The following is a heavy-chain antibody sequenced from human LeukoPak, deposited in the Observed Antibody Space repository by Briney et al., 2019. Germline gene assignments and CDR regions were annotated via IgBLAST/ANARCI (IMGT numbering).Heavy chain of an antibody. V-gene: IGHV4-34*01. CDR3: ARGRFLEWSYYYYMDV. CDR1: GGSFSGYY. J-gene: IGHJ6*03. Sequence: SETLSLTCAVYGGSFSGYYWSWIRQPPGKGLEWIGEINHSGSTNYNPSLKRRVTISVDTSKNQFSLKLSSVTAADTAVYYCARGRFLEWSYYYYMDVWGKGTTVTVSS. CDR2: INHSGST. D-gene: IGHD3-3*01.